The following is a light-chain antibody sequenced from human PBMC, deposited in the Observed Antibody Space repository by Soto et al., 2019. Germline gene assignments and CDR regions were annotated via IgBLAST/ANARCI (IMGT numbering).Light chain of an antibody. J-gene: IGKJ4*01. CDR1: QNIRNY. CDR2: AAS. Sequence: DIQMTQSPSSLSASIGDRVTIACRASQNIRNYVNWYQQKPAKAPQLLIYAASNLQSGVPLRFSGSGSGTDFTLTINSLQPEDFATYYCQQSYSTPRNFGGGTKVEIK. V-gene: IGKV1-39*01. CDR3: QQSYSTPRN.